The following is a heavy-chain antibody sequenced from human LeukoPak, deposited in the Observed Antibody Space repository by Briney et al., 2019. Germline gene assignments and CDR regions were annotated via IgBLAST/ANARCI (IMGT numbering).Heavy chain of an antibody. D-gene: IGHD2-2*01. V-gene: IGHV4-30-2*01. Sequence: SETLSLTCAVSGGSISSGGYSWSWIRQPPGKGLEWIGYIYHSGSTYYNPSLKSRVTISVDRSKNQFSLKLSSVTAADTAVYYCARVVPAAIFAFDIWGQGTVVTVSS. J-gene: IGHJ3*02. CDR1: GGSISSGGYS. CDR3: ARVVPAAIFAFDI. CDR2: IYHSGST.